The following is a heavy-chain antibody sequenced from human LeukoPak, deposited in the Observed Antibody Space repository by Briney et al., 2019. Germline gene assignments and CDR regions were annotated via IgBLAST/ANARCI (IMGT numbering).Heavy chain of an antibody. V-gene: IGHV4-4*02. D-gene: IGHD3-10*01. Sequence: SGTLSLTCAVSGGSISNITNSNWRSWVRRPPGTGLELIGEIYHIGSTNYNPSLKSRVTISVDRSKNQFSLKLSSVTAADTAVYYCARHGKNYYGSGSQSPNYYYYYGMDVWGQGTTVTVSS. J-gene: IGHJ6*02. CDR2: IYHIGST. CDR1: GGSISNITNSNW. CDR3: ARHGKNYYGSGSQSPNYYYYYGMDV.